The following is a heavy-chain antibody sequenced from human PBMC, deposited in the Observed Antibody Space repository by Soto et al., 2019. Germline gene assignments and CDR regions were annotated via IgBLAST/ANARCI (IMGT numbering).Heavy chain of an antibody. CDR1: GGSISSYY. D-gene: IGHD6-19*01. V-gene: IGHV4-59*01. CDR3: ARDKVNIGVDGTHYFYGMDV. CDR2: IYYSGST. Sequence: QVQLQESGPGLVKPSETLSLTCTVSGGSISSYYWSWIRQPPGKGLECIGYIYYSGSTKYNPSLKSRVTISVDTSKNHFSLKLSSVTAADTAVYYCARDKVNIGVDGTHYFYGMDVWGQGTTVTVSS. J-gene: IGHJ6*02.